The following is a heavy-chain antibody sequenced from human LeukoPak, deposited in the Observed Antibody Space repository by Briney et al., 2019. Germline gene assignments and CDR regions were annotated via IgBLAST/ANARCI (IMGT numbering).Heavy chain of an antibody. V-gene: IGHV4-59*08. CDR3: ARRELYFDY. D-gene: IGHD1-26*01. Sequence: PSETLSLTCTVSGGSISSYYWSWIRQPPGKGLEWIGYIYYSGSTNYNPSLKSRVTISVDTSKSQFSLKLSSVTAADTAVYYCARRELYFDYWGQGTLVTVSS. CDR2: IYYSGST. J-gene: IGHJ4*02. CDR1: GGSISSYY.